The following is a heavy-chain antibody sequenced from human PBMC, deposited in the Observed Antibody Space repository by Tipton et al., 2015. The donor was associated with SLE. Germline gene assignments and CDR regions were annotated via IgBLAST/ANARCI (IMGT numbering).Heavy chain of an antibody. CDR2: ISGSGGST. D-gene: IGHD6-19*01. V-gene: IGHV3-23*01. CDR1: GFTFSSYA. J-gene: IGHJ4*02. Sequence: SLRLSCAASGFTFSSYAMSWVRQAPGKGLEWVSAISGSGGSTYYADSVKGRFTISRDNSKNTLHLQMNSLRAEDTAVYYCAKDPTFIAVAGLFDYWGQGTLVTVSS. CDR3: AKDPTFIAVAGLFDY.